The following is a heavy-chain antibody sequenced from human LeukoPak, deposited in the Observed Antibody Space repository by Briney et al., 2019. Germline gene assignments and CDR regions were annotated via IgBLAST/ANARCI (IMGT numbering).Heavy chain of an antibody. V-gene: IGHV4-39*07. CDR2: IYYSGNT. D-gene: IGHD4-17*01. Sequence: SETLSLTCTVSGDSISSSGYYWGWIRQSPGKGLEWIGTIYYSGNTYYNPSLKSRVTISVDTSKNQFSLKLSSVTAADTAVYYCARAERAYGIWFDPWGQGTLVTVSS. J-gene: IGHJ5*02. CDR3: ARAERAYGIWFDP. CDR1: GDSISSSGYY.